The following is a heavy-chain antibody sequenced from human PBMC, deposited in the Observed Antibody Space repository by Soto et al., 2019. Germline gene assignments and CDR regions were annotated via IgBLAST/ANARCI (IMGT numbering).Heavy chain of an antibody. CDR1: GFSLSNARMG. Sequence: SGPTLVNPTETLTLTCTVSGFSLSNARMGVSWIRQPPGKALEWLAHIFSNDEKSYSTSLKSRLTISKDTSKSQVVLTMTNMDPVDTATYYCARIEQGGFGELLSDYWGQGTLVTVSS. CDR3: ARIEQGGFGELLSDY. V-gene: IGHV2-26*01. D-gene: IGHD3-10*01. CDR2: IFSNDEK. J-gene: IGHJ4*02.